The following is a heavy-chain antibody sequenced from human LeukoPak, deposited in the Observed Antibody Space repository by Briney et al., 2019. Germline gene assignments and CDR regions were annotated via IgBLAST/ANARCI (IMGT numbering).Heavy chain of an antibody. CDR2: IYSSGST. J-gene: IGHJ4*02. CDR3: ARAATEGATYGGAFDF. Sequence: SETLSLTCTVSGGSISSYYWSWVRQPAGKGLEWIGRIYSSGSTNYNPSLKSRVSMSVDTSKNQFSLKVSSVTAADTAVYYCARAATEGATYGGAFDFWGQGTLVTVSS. V-gene: IGHV4-4*07. D-gene: IGHD1-26*01. CDR1: GGSISSYY.